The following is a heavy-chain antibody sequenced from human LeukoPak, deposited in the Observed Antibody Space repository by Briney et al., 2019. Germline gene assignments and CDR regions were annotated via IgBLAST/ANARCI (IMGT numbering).Heavy chain of an antibody. CDR1: GFTFSAYP. J-gene: IGHJ3*01. V-gene: IGHV3-21*04. D-gene: IGHD3-9*01. CDR2: ISTSNNYI. Sequence: GGSLRLSCVVSGFTFSAYPMNWVRQSPGKGLEWVSSISTSNNYIYYADSVKGRFTISRDNAKNSLSLQMNSQRAEDTAVYYCAKGKWGLTINNFDVWGQGTMVTVSS. CDR3: AKGKWGLTINNFDV.